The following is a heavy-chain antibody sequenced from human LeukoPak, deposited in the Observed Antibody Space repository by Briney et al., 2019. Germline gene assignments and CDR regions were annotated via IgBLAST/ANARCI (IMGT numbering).Heavy chain of an antibody. Sequence: PGGSLRLSCAASGFTFDDYAMHWVRQAPGKGLEWVSGISWNSGSIGYADSVKGRFTISRDNAKNSLYLQMNSLRAEDTALYYCAKDYGGFYYGSSWFDPWGQGTLVTVSS. J-gene: IGHJ5*02. CDR3: AKDYGGFYYGSSWFDP. V-gene: IGHV3-9*01. CDR2: ISWNSGSI. CDR1: GFTFDDYA. D-gene: IGHD3-10*01.